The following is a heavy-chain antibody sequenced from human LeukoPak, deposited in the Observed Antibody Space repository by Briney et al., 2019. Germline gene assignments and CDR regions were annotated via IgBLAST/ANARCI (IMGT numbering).Heavy chain of an antibody. D-gene: IGHD2-21*01. Sequence: PGGSLNLSCAASGFTFSSYGMHWVRQAPGKGLEWVALIRYDGSTKYNAASVRGRFTISSTTSKNTLFLQMNGLRAEDTAVDYCAKNSPLIDYWGQGTLVTVSS. CDR3: AKNSPLIDY. J-gene: IGHJ4*02. CDR2: IRYDGSTK. V-gene: IGHV3-30*02. CDR1: GFTFSSYG.